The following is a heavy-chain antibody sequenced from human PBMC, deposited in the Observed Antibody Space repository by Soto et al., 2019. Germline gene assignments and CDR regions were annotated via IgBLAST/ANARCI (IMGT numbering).Heavy chain of an antibody. Sequence: SETLSLTCTVSGGSISSSSYYWGWIRQPPGKGLEWIGSIYYSGSTYYNPSLKSRVTISVDTSKNQFSLKLSSVTAADTAVYYCARDGHYDILTGFDAFDIWGQGTMVTVSS. CDR2: IYYSGST. CDR3: ARDGHYDILTGFDAFDI. CDR1: GGSISSSSYY. V-gene: IGHV4-39*07. J-gene: IGHJ3*02. D-gene: IGHD3-9*01.